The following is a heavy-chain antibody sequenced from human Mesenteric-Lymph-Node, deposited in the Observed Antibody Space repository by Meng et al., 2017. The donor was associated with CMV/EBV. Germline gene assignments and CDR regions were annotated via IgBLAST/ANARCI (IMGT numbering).Heavy chain of an antibody. J-gene: IGHJ3*02. V-gene: IGHV1-2*06. CDR3: ARYSGRGDAFDI. D-gene: IGHD1-26*01. CDR1: GYIFNGYY. Sequence: ASMKVSCKASGYIFNGYYTQWVRQAPGQGLEWMGRINPNTGGTNYAQKFQGRVTMTRDTSISTAYMELSRLRLDDTAVYYCARYSGRGDAFDIWGQGTMVTVSS. CDR2: INPNTGGT.